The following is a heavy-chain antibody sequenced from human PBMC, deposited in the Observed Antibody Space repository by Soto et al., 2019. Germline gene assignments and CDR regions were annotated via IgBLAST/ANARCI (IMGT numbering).Heavy chain of an antibody. Sequence: PGGSLRLSCAASGFTFSSSAMSWVRQAPGKGLEWVSAISGSGGGTYYADSVKGRFTISRDNSKNTLYLQMNSLRAEDTAVYYCANTARAYCGGDCYYWGQGTLVTVSS. CDR2: ISGSGGGT. CDR1: GFTFSSSA. V-gene: IGHV3-23*01. D-gene: IGHD2-21*02. CDR3: ANTARAYCGGDCYY. J-gene: IGHJ4*02.